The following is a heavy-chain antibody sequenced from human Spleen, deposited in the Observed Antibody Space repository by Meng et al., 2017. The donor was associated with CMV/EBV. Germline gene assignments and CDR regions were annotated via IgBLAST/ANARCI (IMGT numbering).Heavy chain of an antibody. J-gene: IGHJ6*02. CDR1: GGPISSSSYY. CDR2: IYYTGIS. V-gene: IGHV4-39*07. Sequence: SETLSLTCTVSGGPISSSSYYWGWIRQPPGKGLEWIGAIYYTGISYYNPSLKSRVTISLDASKNQFSLKLSSVTAADTAVYYCARDGMDVWGQGTTVTVSS. CDR3: ARDGMDV.